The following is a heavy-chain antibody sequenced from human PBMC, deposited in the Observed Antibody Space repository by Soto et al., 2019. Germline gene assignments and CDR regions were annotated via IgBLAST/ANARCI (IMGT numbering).Heavy chain of an antibody. CDR1: GFTFNSYG. D-gene: IGHD6-19*01. J-gene: IGHJ6*02. CDR2: IWYDGNTK. V-gene: IGHV3-33*01. CDR3: ARPLVAPVAGPYYYGMDV. Sequence: QIQLVESGGGVVQPGRSLRLSCTASGFTFNSYGFNWVRQAPGKGLEWVAVIWYDGNTKYYADSVKGRFTISRDNLRSTVYLQMYSLTAEDTAVYYCARPLVAPVAGPYYYGMDVWGQGTTVTVSS.